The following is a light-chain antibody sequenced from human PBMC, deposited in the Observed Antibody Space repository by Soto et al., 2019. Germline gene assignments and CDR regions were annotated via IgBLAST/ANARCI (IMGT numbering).Light chain of an antibody. V-gene: IGKV3-15*01. CDR1: QSMGSN. J-gene: IGKJ2*01. Sequence: IVMRQSPATLSVSPGERTTLSCRASQSMGSNVAWYQQKPGQSPRLLVYGASTRANGTPARFSGSGSGTEFTLTISSLQSEDVAVYYCQQYNQWPPYPFGQGTKVDNK. CDR3: QQYNQWPPYP. CDR2: GAS.